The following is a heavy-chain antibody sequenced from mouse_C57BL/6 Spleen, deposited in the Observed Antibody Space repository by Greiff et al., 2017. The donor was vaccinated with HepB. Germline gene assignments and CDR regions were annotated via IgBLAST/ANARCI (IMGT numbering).Heavy chain of an antibody. CDR1: GFTFSSYA. CDR3: AREDYYGSLDD. Sequence: EVKLVESGGGLVKPGGSLKLSCAASGFTFSSYAMSWVRQTPEKRLEWVATISDGGSYTYYPDNVKGRFTISSDNAKNNLYLKMSQLKSEDTAMYYCAREDYYGSLDDWGQGTSVTVSS. CDR2: ISDGGSYT. D-gene: IGHD1-1*01. V-gene: IGHV5-4*01. J-gene: IGHJ4*01.